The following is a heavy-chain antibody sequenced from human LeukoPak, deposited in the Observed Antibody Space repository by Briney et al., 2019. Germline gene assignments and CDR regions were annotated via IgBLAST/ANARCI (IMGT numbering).Heavy chain of an antibody. Sequence: PGGSLRLSCAASGFTFSNAWMSWVRQAPGKGLEGVGRIKSKTDGGTIDYAAPVKGRFTVSRDDSKNTLYLQMNSLKTEDTAVYYCTKYILWWPDAFDIWGQGTMVTVSS. V-gene: IGHV3-15*01. D-gene: IGHD2-21*01. J-gene: IGHJ3*02. CDR2: IKSKTDGGTI. CDR3: TKYILWWPDAFDI. CDR1: GFTFSNAW.